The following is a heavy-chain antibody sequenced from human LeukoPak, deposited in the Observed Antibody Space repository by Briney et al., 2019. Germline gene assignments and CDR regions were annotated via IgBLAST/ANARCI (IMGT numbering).Heavy chain of an antibody. J-gene: IGHJ4*02. Sequence: ASVKVSCKPYGYTFNTYGISWVRQAPGQGLEWMGWISAYNGNTNYAQTLQGRVTMTTDTSTSTVYMELRSLKSDDTAVYYCARFMVRGVIILGYWGQGTLVTVSS. D-gene: IGHD3-10*01. CDR1: GYTFNTYG. V-gene: IGHV1-18*01. CDR2: ISAYNGNT. CDR3: ARFMVRGVIILGY.